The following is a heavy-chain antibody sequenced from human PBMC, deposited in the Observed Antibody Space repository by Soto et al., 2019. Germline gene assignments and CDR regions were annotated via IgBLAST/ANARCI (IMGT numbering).Heavy chain of an antibody. Sequence: TGGSLRLSCAASGFTFDDYAMHWVRQVPGKGLEWVSCISWNSGSIGYADSVKGRFTISRDNAKNSLFLQMNSLRAGDTALYYCAKGPAGSCHNWYYFDYWGQGTLVTVSS. CDR2: ISWNSGSI. CDR1: GFTFDDYA. J-gene: IGHJ4*02. V-gene: IGHV3-9*01. D-gene: IGHD2-15*01. CDR3: AKGPAGSCHNWYYFDY.